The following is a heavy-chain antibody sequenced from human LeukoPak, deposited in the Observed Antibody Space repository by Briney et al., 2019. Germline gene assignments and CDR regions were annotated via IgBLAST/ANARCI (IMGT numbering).Heavy chain of an antibody. CDR2: MSAYNVDG. J-gene: IGHJ5*02. Sequence: GATLSVSCAASGFTFTTYGISWVRRAPGQGLEWMGWMSAYNVDGNSAPTLPGRVTMTTDTSTSTAYMELRSLRSDATPVYYCARDRAQWLPNWFDPWGQGTLVTVSS. CDR3: ARDRAQWLPNWFDP. D-gene: IGHD6-19*01. CDR1: GFTFTTYG. V-gene: IGHV1-18*04.